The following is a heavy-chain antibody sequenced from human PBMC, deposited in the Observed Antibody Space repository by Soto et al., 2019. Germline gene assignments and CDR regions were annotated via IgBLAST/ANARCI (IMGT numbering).Heavy chain of an antibody. CDR1: GFTFSSYS. Sequence: GGSLRLSCAASGFTFSSYSMNWVRQAPGKGLEWVSYISSSSSTIYYADSVKGRFTISRDNAKNSLYLQMNSLRAEDTAVYYCARGEEDIVVVPAAMNMNWFDPWGQGTLVTVSS. V-gene: IGHV3-48*04. CDR2: ISSSSSTI. D-gene: IGHD2-2*01. J-gene: IGHJ5*02. CDR3: ARGEEDIVVVPAAMNMNWFDP.